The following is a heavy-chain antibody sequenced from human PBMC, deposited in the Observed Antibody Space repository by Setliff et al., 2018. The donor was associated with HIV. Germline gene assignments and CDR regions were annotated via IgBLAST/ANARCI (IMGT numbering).Heavy chain of an antibody. D-gene: IGHD4-17*01. J-gene: IGHJ4*02. CDR2: MYHTGST. CDR3: ARLHGDFYFDL. V-gene: IGHV4-38-2*01. CDR1: GYSISSGCY. Sequence: SETLSLTCAVSGYSISSGCYWGWIRQPPGKGLEWIGSMYHTGSTYYSPSLNSRFTISVDTSKNQFSLKLRSVTAADTAVYYCARLHGDFYFDLWGQGTLVTVS.